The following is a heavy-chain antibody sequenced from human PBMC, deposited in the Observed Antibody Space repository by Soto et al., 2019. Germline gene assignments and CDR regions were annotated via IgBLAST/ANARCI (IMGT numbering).Heavy chain of an antibody. CDR2: ISGSGGST. CDR1: GFTFSSYA. D-gene: IGHD2-21*01. V-gene: IGHV3-23*01. CDR3: AKAIRYCGGDCYQAPVDY. J-gene: IGHJ4*02. Sequence: EVKLLESGGGLVQPGGSLRLSCAASGFTFSSYAMSWVRQAPGKGLEWVSAISGSGGSTYYADSVKGRFTISRDNSKNTLYLHMNSLRAEDTAVYYCAKAIRYCGGDCYQAPVDYWGQGTLVTVSS.